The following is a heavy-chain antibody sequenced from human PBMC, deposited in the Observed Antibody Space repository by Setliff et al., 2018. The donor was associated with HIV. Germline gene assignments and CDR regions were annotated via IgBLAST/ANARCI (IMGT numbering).Heavy chain of an antibody. Sequence: LRLSCAASGFAFSSHQMSWARQAPGKGLEWVAKIRQDGTDKYYVDSVKGRFTISRDNAKNSLYLQMNSLRAEDTAVYYCARVSPIVVLPAARGEYYFDYWGQGSLVTVSS. D-gene: IGHD2-2*01. CDR1: GFAFSSHQ. J-gene: IGHJ4*02. V-gene: IGHV3-7*01. CDR3: ARVSPIVVLPAARGEYYFDY. CDR2: IRQDGTDK.